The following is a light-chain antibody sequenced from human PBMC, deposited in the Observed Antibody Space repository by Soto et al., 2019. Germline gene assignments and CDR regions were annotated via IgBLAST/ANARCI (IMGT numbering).Light chain of an antibody. CDR2: IAS. J-gene: IGKJ5*01. CDR3: QQVNSYPFT. V-gene: IGKV1-9*01. Sequence: DIQLTQSPSFLSASVGDRVTITCRASQGIRNYLAWYQQKPGRAPKLLIYIASTLQSGVPSRFIGSYSGTEFTLTITLLQPEDFATYYFQQVNSYPFTFGQGTLLEIK. CDR1: QGIRNY.